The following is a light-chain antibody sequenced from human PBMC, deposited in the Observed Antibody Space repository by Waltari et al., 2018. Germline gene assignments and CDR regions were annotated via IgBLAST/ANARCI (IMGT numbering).Light chain of an antibody. V-gene: IGKV1-6*01. Sequence: AIQMTQSPSSLSVSVGDRVTITCRASQDIRSDLGWYQQKPGQAPKLLIYGASSLQSGVPSRFSGSGSGTDFTLTISSLQPEDCATYYCLQDYTYPRTFGRGTRVEI. CDR1: QDIRSD. CDR3: LQDYTYPRT. CDR2: GAS. J-gene: IGKJ1*01.